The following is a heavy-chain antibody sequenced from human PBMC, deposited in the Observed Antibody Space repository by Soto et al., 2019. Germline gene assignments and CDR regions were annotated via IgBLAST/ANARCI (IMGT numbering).Heavy chain of an antibody. CDR3: ARGRYFDWYGFDY. CDR2: IYYSGST. CDR1: GGSISSGGYY. V-gene: IGHV4-31*02. D-gene: IGHD3-9*01. Sequence: SETLSLTCTVSGGSISSGGYYWSWIRQHPGKGLEWIGYIYYSGSTYYNPSLKSRVTISVDTSKNQFSLKLSSVTAADTAVYYCARGRYFDWYGFDYWGQGTLVTVSS. J-gene: IGHJ4*02.